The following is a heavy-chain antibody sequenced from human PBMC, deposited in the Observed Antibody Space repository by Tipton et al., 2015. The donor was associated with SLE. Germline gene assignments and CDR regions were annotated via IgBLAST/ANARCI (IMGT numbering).Heavy chain of an antibody. D-gene: IGHD2-2*01. J-gene: IGHJ3*02. CDR3: ARDLAVVPAAATDAFDI. V-gene: IGHV4-34*01. Sequence: TLSLTCAVYGGSFSGYYWSWIRQPPGKGLEWIGEINHSGSTNYNPSLKSRVTISVDTSKNQFSLKLSSVTAADTAVYYCARDLAVVPAAATDAFDIWGQGTMVTVSS. CDR2: INHSGST. CDR1: GGSFSGYY.